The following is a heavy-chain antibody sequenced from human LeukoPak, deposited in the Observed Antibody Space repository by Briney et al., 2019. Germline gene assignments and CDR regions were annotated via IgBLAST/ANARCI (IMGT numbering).Heavy chain of an antibody. D-gene: IGHD2-2*01. CDR2: IYYSGST. CDR3: ARQAGKIVVVPAASDFDY. CDR1: GGSISSSSYY. Sequence: PSGTLSLTCTVSGGSISSSSYYWGWIRQPPGKGLEWIGSIYYSGSTYYNPSLKSRVTISVDTSKNQFSLKLSSVTAADTAVYYCARQAGKIVVVPAASDFDYWGQGTLVTVSS. J-gene: IGHJ4*02. V-gene: IGHV4-39*01.